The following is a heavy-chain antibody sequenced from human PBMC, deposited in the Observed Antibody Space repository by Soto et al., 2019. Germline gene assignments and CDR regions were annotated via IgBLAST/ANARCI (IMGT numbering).Heavy chain of an antibody. Sequence: SETLSLTCTVSGGSISSYYWSWIRQPPGKGLEWIGYIYYRGSTNYNPSLKSRVTISVDTSKNQFSLKLSSVTAADTAVYYCARHDVGKNGVCYRDWGQGTLVTVSS. CDR3: ARHDVGKNGVCYRD. CDR2: IYYRGST. CDR1: GGSISSYY. V-gene: IGHV4-59*08. J-gene: IGHJ4*02. D-gene: IGHD2-8*01.